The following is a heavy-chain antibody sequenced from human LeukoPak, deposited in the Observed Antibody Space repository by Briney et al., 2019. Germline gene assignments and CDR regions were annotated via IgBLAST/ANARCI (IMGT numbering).Heavy chain of an antibody. CDR2: ISYDGSNK. V-gene: IGHV3-30-3*01. D-gene: IGHD1-26*01. J-gene: IGHJ3*02. Sequence: GRSLRLSCAASGFTFSSYAMHWVRQAPGKGLEWVAVISYDGSNKYYADSVKGRFTISRDNSKNTLYQQMNSLRAEDTAVYYCARVIVGASHDAFDIWGQGTMVTVSS. CDR1: GFTFSSYA. CDR3: ARVIVGASHDAFDI.